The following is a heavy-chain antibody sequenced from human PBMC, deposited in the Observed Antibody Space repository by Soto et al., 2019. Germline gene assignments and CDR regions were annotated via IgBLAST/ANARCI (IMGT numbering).Heavy chain of an antibody. Sequence: EVQLVESGGGLVQPGGSLRLSCAASGFTFSSYWMHWVRQAPGKGLVWVSRINSDGSSTSYAESVKGRFTISRDNAKNTLDLEMNSLRAEDTAVYYCVRTSLVVAAATREDYWGQGNLVTVSS. CDR2: INSDGSST. V-gene: IGHV3-74*01. CDR3: VRTSLVVAAATREDY. CDR1: GFTFSSYW. D-gene: IGHD2-15*01. J-gene: IGHJ4*02.